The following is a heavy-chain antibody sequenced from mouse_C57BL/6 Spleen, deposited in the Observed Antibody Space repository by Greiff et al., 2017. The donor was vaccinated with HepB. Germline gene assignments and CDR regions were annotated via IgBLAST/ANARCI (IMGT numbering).Heavy chain of an antibody. J-gene: IGHJ2*01. CDR1: GYTFTDYY. V-gene: IGHV1-76*01. Sequence: QVQLQQSGAELVRPGASVKLSCKASGYTFTDYYINWVKQRPGQGLEWIARIYPGSGNTYYNEKFKGKATLTAEKSSSTAYMQLSSLTSEDSAVYFCARLTGHYFDYWGQGTTLTVSS. CDR3: ARLTGHYFDY. D-gene: IGHD4-1*01. CDR2: IYPGSGNT.